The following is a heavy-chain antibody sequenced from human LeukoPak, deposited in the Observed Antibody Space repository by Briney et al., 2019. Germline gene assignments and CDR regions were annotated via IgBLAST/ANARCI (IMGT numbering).Heavy chain of an antibody. CDR1: GYTFTSYG. V-gene: IGHV1-18*01. CDR3: ARAQSGYSSGFDY. D-gene: IGHD6-19*01. Sequence: ASVKVSCKASGYTFTSYGFTWVRQAPGQGLEWMGWISAYNGNTNYAQKLQGRVTITRNTSISTAYMELSSLRSEDTAVYYCARAQSGYSSGFDYWGQGTLVTASS. CDR2: ISAYNGNT. J-gene: IGHJ4*02.